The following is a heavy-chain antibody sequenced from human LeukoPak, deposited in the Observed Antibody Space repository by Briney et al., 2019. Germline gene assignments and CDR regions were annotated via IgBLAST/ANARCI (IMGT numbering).Heavy chain of an antibody. CDR3: ASLRSSVPFDY. J-gene: IGHJ4*02. D-gene: IGHD1-26*01. CDR2: IYYSGST. Sequence: SESLSLTCTVSGGSISSSNYYWGWIRQPPGKGLEWIGSIYYSGSTYYNPSLKSRVTISVDTSKNQFSLKLSSVTAADTAVYYCASLRSSVPFDYWGQGTLVTVSS. CDR1: GGSISSSNYY. V-gene: IGHV4-39*01.